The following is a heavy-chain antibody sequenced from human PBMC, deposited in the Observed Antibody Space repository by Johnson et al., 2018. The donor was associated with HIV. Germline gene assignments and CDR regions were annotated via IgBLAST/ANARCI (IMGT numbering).Heavy chain of an antibody. V-gene: IGHV3-7*03. CDR2: IKQDGSEK. D-gene: IGHD6-19*01. Sequence: VQLVESGGGVVQPGRSLRLSCAASGFTFSSYWMSWVRQPPGKGLEWVANIKQDGSEKYYVDSVKGRFTISRDNGKNSLYLQMNSLRAEDTALYYCARDGGSGWYFAFVIWGQGTMVTVSS. CDR3: ARDGGSGWYFAFVI. CDR1: GFTFSSYW. J-gene: IGHJ3*02.